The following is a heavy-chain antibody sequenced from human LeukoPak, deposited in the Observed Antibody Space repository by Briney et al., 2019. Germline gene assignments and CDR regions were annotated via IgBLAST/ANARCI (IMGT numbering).Heavy chain of an antibody. Sequence: SETLSLTCTVSGGSINNSSYYWGWIRQPPGKGLEWIGSIYYSGSTYYNPSLESRATISVDTSKSQFSLKLSSVTAADTAVYYCARGIVYSSSSVFPPFDYWGQGTLVTVSS. CDR1: GGSINNSSYY. V-gene: IGHV4-39*07. CDR2: IYYSGST. D-gene: IGHD6-6*01. J-gene: IGHJ4*02. CDR3: ARGIVYSSSSVFPPFDY.